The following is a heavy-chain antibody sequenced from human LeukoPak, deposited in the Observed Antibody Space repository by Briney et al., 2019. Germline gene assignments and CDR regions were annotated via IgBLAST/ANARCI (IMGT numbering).Heavy chain of an antibody. CDR1: GYSFTSYW. J-gene: IGHJ6*02. D-gene: IGHD4-17*01. Sequence: GESLKISCKGSGYSFTSYWIGWVRQMPGKGLEWMGIIYPGDSDTRYSPSFQGQVTISADKSISTAYLQWSSLKASDTAMYYCARHGTNDYGDYYYYGMDVWGQGTTVTVSS. CDR3: ARHGTNDYGDYYYYGMDV. CDR2: IYPGDSDT. V-gene: IGHV5-51*01.